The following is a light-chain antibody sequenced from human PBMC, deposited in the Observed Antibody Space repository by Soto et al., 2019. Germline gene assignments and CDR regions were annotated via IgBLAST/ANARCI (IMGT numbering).Light chain of an antibody. Sequence: EIVLTQSPGTLSLSPGERATLSCRASQSLSINYLAWYQQKPGQAPRLLIYDASSRAAGFPDRFSGSGSGTDFTLTISRLEPEDFATYYCLQHNSYPWTFGQGTKVEIK. J-gene: IGKJ1*01. CDR1: QSLSINY. V-gene: IGKV3-20*01. CDR2: DAS. CDR3: LQHNSYPWT.